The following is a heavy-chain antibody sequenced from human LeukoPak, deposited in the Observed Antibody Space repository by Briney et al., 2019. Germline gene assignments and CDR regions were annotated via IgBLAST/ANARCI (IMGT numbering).Heavy chain of an antibody. D-gene: IGHD3-22*01. CDR1: GYTLTELS. CDR2: FDPEDGET. Sequence: ASVKVSCKVSGYTLTELSMHWVRQAPGKGLEWMGGFDPEDGETIYAQKFQGRVTMTEDTSTDTAYMELSSLRSEDTAVYYCATEVTHSSGYHNWFDPWGQGTLVTVSS. V-gene: IGHV1-24*01. CDR3: ATEVTHSSGYHNWFDP. J-gene: IGHJ5*02.